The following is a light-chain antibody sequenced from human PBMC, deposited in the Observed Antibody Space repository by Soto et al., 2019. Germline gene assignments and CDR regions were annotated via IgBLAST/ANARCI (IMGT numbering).Light chain of an antibody. Sequence: QSALPQPASVSGSPGQSITISCTGTSRDIGSSNLVSWYQQYPSKAPKLMLYEVTKRPSGLSSRLSCSKSGNTASLTISGLQPEDDDDYYCCSYTGISTSLFVFGTGTKLTVL. CDR1: SRDIGSSNL. CDR2: EVT. CDR3: CSYTGISTSLFV. J-gene: IGLJ1*01. V-gene: IGLV2-23*02.